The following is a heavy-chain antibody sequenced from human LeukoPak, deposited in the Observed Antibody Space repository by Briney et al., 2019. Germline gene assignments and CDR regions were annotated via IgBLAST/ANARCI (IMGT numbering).Heavy chain of an antibody. J-gene: IGHJ4*02. V-gene: IGHV3-74*01. Sequence: PGGSLRLSCAASGFTFSSYAMTWVRQAPGKGLEWVSRIDSDGNITSYADSVKGRFTISRDNAKNTLYLQMNSLRAEDTAVYYCARISYDSSGYYDYWGQGTLVTVSS. CDR2: IDSDGNIT. D-gene: IGHD3-22*01. CDR1: GFTFSSYA. CDR3: ARISYDSSGYYDY.